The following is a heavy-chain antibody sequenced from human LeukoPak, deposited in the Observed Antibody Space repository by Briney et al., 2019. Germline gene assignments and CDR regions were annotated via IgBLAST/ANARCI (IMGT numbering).Heavy chain of an antibody. Sequence: SETLSLTCTVSGGSISSSNYYWGWVRQPPGKGLEWIGSIYYSGSTDYNPSLKSRVTISVDTSKNQFSLKLSSVTAADTAVYYCARRWYYYGSGSYYKVHWFDPWGQGTLVTVSS. V-gene: IGHV4-39*07. CDR1: GGSISSSNYY. CDR2: IYYSGST. J-gene: IGHJ5*02. D-gene: IGHD3-10*01. CDR3: ARRWYYYGSGSYYKVHWFDP.